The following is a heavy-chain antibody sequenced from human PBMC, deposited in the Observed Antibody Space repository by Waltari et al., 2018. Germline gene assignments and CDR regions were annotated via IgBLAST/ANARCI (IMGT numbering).Heavy chain of an antibody. CDR1: GFTFSSYG. V-gene: IGHV3-30*02. Sequence: QVQLVESGGGVVQPGGSLRLSCAASGFTFSSYGMHWVRQAPGKGLEWGAFIRYDGSNKYYADAVKGRFTISRDNSKNTLYLQMNSLGAEDTAVYYCAKESRWSGRGYFDYWGQGTLVTVSS. CDR2: IRYDGSNK. D-gene: IGHD3-3*01. J-gene: IGHJ4*02. CDR3: AKESRWSGRGYFDY.